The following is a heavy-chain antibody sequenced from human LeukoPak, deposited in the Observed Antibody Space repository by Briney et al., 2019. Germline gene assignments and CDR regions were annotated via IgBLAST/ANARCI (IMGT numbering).Heavy chain of an antibody. J-gene: IGHJ4*02. Sequence: ASVKVSCKTSGYIFTDYYMHWVRQAPGQGLEWMGWINPNSGGTNYAQNFQGRVTMTRDASINTASMELSSLRSDDTAVYYCARRSDSSSWPYYFDYWGQGTLVTVSS. V-gene: IGHV1-2*02. CDR3: ARRSDSSSWPYYFDY. D-gene: IGHD6-13*01. CDR2: INPNSGGT. CDR1: GYIFTDYY.